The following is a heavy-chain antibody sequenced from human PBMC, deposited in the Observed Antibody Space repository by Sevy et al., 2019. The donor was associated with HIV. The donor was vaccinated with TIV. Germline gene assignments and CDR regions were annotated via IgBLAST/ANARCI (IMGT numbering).Heavy chain of an antibody. V-gene: IGHV4-39*01. CDR1: GDSISNSRYY. J-gene: IGHJ4*02. CDR3: ANQPLTLISPPDS. CDR2: VYYSGST. Sequence: SETLSLTCTVSGDSISNSRYYWGWIRQPPGKGLKWIGSVYYSGSTYYNPSLKSRVTLSIDTSKNQFLLKVNSVTATDTAVYYCANQPLTLISPPDSWGQGTLVTVSS. D-gene: IGHD2-2*01.